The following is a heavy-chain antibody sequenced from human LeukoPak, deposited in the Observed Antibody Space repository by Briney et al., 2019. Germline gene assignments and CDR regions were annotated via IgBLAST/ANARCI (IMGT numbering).Heavy chain of an antibody. V-gene: IGHV1-2*02. CDR3: ARDVYSGSSGGWFDP. D-gene: IGHD5-12*01. J-gene: IGHJ5*02. Sequence: ASVQVSCKASGYTFTDYYMHWVRQAPGQGLEWMGWINPSTGGTKYAQKFQGRVTMTRDSSISTGYMELSRLGSDDMAVYYCARDVYSGSSGGWFDPWGQGTLVTVSS. CDR1: GYTFTDYY. CDR2: INPSTGGT.